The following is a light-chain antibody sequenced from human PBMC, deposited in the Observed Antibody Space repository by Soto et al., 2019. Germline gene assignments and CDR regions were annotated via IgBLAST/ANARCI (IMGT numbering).Light chain of an antibody. J-gene: IGKJ2*01. CDR3: QQYDNLPTYT. CDR1: QDIRNY. Sequence: DIQMTQSPPSLSASVGDRVTITCQASQDIRNYLNWYQQKPGKAPKLLIYDASNLQTGVPSRFSGSGSGTDFTFTISSLQPEDIATYYCQQYDNLPTYTFGQGTKLEIK. CDR2: DAS. V-gene: IGKV1-33*01.